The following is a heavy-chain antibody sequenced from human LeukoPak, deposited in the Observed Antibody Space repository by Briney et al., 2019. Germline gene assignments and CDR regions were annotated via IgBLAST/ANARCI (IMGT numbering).Heavy chain of an antibody. CDR2: INHSGST. CDR1: GGSFSGYY. D-gene: IGHD2-2*02. V-gene: IGHV4-34*01. Sequence: PSETLSLTCAVSGGSFSGYYWSWIRQPPGKGLEWIGEINHSGSTNYNPSLKSRVTISVDTSKNQFSLKLSSVTAADTAVYYCARGRRYCSSTSCYRRYGMDVWGQGTTVTVSS. J-gene: IGHJ6*02. CDR3: ARGRRYCSSTSCYRRYGMDV.